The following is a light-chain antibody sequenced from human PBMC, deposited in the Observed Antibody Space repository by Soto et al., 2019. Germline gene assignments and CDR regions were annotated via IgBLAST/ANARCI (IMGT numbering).Light chain of an antibody. CDR1: QGIISW. CDR3: QQGNGFQLT. J-gene: IGKJ3*01. Sequence: DIQMTQSPSSVSASVVDRVTITCRASQGIISWLAWYHQKPGKAPHLLIYAASSLQSGVPSRLRARGSGTDFPPTIGSLQPDDFATYYCQQGNGFQLTWGRGTKEDIK. CDR2: AAS. V-gene: IGKV1-12*01.